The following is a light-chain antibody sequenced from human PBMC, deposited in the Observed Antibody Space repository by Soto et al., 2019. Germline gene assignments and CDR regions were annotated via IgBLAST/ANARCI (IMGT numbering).Light chain of an antibody. CDR1: SSDVGGYNY. J-gene: IGLJ1*01. CDR3: SSYTSSSTRGV. V-gene: IGLV2-14*01. CDR2: EVS. Sequence: QSALTQPASVSGSPGQSITISCTGTSSDVGGYNYVSWYQQHPGKAPKLMIYEVSNRPSGVSNRFSGSKSGNTASLTISGLQAEEEADSYCSSYTSSSTRGVFGTGTKLTVL.